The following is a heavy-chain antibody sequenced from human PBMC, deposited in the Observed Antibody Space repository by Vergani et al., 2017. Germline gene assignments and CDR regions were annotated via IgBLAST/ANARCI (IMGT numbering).Heavy chain of an antibody. D-gene: IGHD3-3*01. CDR2: IIPIFGTA. J-gene: IGHJ1*01. CDR1: GGTFSSYA. CDR3: ARDYDFWSGYSNAEYFQH. Sequence: GGTFSSYAISWVRQAPGQGLEWMGGIIPIFGTANYAQKFQGRVTITADESTSTAYMELSSLRSEDTAVYYCARDYDFWSGYSNAEYFQHWGQGTLVTVSS. V-gene: IGHV1-69*01.